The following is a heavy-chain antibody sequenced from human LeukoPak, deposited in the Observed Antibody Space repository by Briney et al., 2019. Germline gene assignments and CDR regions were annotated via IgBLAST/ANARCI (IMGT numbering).Heavy chain of an antibody. J-gene: IGHJ4*02. CDR1: GFTFSSYA. D-gene: IGHD1-26*01. CDR3: ARGIGSGGYYPYDY. V-gene: IGHV3-23*01. CDR2: ISGSGDES. Sequence: PGGSLRLSCAASGFTFSSYAMSWVRQAPGKGLEWVSGISGSGDESYHTDSVQGRFTVSRSNSESTLYLQMNSLRAEGSALYYCARGIGSGGYYPYDYWGQGTLVTVSS.